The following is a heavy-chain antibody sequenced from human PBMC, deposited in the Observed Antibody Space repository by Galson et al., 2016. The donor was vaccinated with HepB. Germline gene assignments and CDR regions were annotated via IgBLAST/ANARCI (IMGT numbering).Heavy chain of an antibody. CDR1: GFTFSNYA. J-gene: IGHJ4*02. CDR3: VGGAGSFDY. V-gene: IGHV3-23*01. CDR2: ISGSGGST. Sequence: SLRLSCAASGFTFSNYAMTWVRQAPGKGLQWVSAISGSGGSTYYADSVEGRFTISRDSSKNTVYLQMNNLRAEDTAVYYCVGGAGSFDYWGQGTLVTVSS. D-gene: IGHD2-21*01.